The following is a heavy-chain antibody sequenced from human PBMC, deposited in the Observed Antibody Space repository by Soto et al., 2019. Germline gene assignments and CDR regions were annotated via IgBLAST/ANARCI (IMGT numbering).Heavy chain of an antibody. CDR3: ARDFGVVISSWSGGMEV. CDR2: IYYSGST. J-gene: IGHJ6*02. Sequence: TLSLTCTVSGGSISSSGYYCSWILHHPGKGLEWIGYIYYSGSTYYNPSLKSRVTISVDTSKNQFSLNLTSVTAADTAVYYCARDFGVVISSWSGGMEVWGQGTTVTVSS. V-gene: IGHV4-31*03. D-gene: IGHD3-3*01. CDR1: GGSISSSGYY.